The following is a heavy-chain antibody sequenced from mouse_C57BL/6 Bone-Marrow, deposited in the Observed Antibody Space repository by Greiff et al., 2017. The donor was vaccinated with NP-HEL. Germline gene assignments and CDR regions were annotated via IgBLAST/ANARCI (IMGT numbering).Heavy chain of an antibody. V-gene: IGHV3-6*01. J-gene: IGHJ2*01. CDR2: ISYDGSN. CDR1: GYSITSGYY. CDR3: ASSYYYGSSSRGY. D-gene: IGHD1-1*01. Sequence: EVKLVESGPGLVKPSQSLSLTCSVTGYSITSGYYWNWIRQFPGNKLEWMGYISYDGSNNYNPSLKNRISITRDTSKNQFFLKLNSVTTEDTATYYCASSYYYGSSSRGYWGQGTTLTVSS.